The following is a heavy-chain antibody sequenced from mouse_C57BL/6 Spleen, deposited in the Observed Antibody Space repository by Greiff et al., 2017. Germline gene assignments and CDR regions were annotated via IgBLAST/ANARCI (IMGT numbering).Heavy chain of an antibody. CDR1: GFTFSSYT. V-gene: IGHV5-9*01. J-gene: IGHJ3*01. Sequence: EVKLEESGGGLVKPGGSLKLSCAASGFTFSSYTMSWVRQTPEKRLAWVATISGGGGNTYYPDSVKGRFTISRDNAKNTLYLQMSSLRSEDTALYYCARLGDYDAWFAYWGQGTLVTVSA. D-gene: IGHD2-4*01. CDR3: ARLGDYDAWFAY. CDR2: ISGGGGNT.